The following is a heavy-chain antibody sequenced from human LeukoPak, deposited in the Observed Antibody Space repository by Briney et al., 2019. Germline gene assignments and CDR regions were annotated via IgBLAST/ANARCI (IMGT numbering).Heavy chain of an antibody. Sequence: GASVKDSCKAPRYTFTGYYMHWVRPAPGQGLGWMGWLNPSSGGTNYAQTVQGRVTMTRDTAISTAYMELSRLRSDDTAVYYCARGGGMDTAMVIYYWGQGTLVTVSS. CDR1: RYTFTGYY. V-gene: IGHV1-2*02. D-gene: IGHD5-18*01. CDR2: LNPSSGGT. CDR3: ARGGGMDTAMVIYY. J-gene: IGHJ4*02.